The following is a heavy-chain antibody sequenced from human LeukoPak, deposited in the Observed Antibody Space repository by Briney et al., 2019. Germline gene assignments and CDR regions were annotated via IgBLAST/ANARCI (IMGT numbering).Heavy chain of an antibody. V-gene: IGHV4-39*07. J-gene: IGHJ4*02. CDR1: GGSISSTTYY. CDR2: IYKTGST. D-gene: IGHD6-19*01. CDR3: ARLRTISGWYGAGY. Sequence: SETLSLTCTVSGGSISSTTYYWAWIRQPPGKGLEWIGSIYKTGSTNYSPSLKSRVTISVDTSKNQFSLKLSSVTAADTAVYYCARLRTISGWYGAGYWGQGTLVTVSS.